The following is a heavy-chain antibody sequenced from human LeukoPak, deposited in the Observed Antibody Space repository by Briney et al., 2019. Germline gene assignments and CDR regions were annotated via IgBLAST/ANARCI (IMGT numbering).Heavy chain of an antibody. V-gene: IGHV4-34*01. CDR1: VGPFSTYY. D-gene: IGHD5-12*01. CDR2: ITHSRRI. CDR3: APIIGGYPDFDS. Sequence: PSETLSLTCAVYVGPFSTYYWSWIRQPPGKGLEWIGEITHSRRINYNPSLKRRVTISIDTSKNQFSQRLSSVTAADTAIYYCAPIIGGYPDFDSWGQGTLVTVSS. J-gene: IGHJ4*01.